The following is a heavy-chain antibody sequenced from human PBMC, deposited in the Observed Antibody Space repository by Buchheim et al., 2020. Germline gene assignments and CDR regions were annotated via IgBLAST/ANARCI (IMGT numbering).Heavy chain of an antibody. Sequence: EVQLVESGGGLVQPGGSLRLSCAASGFTFSSFEMNWVRQAPGKGLEWVSYINSIGSTMYYADSVKGRFTMSRDNSKNTLYLQMNSLRAEDTAVYYCAKNSVHGDWPEYWGQGTL. CDR3: AKNSVHGDWPEY. CDR2: INSIGSTM. V-gene: IGHV3-48*03. CDR1: GFTFSSFE. J-gene: IGHJ4*02. D-gene: IGHD4-17*01.